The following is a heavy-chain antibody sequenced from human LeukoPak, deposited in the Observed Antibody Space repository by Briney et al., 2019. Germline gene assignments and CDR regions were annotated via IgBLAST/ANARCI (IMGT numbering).Heavy chain of an antibody. CDR3: ARLHYYDSSGYFLGFDY. CDR2: IYYSGST. V-gene: IGHV4-59*04. Sequence: SETLSLTCTVSGDSRDYHKWNWIRQPPGKGLEWLGYIYYSGSTYYNPSLKSRVTISVDTSKNQFSLKLSSVTAADTAVYYCARLHYYDSSGYFLGFDYWGQGTLVTVSS. J-gene: IGHJ4*02. CDR1: GDSRDYHK. D-gene: IGHD3-22*01.